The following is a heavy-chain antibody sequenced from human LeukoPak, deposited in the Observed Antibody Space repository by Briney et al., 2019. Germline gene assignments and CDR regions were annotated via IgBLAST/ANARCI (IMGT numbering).Heavy chain of an antibody. CDR1: GFTFSTYG. V-gene: IGHV3-30*02. Sequence: GGSLRLSCAASGFTFSTYGMHWVRQAPGKGLEWVAFIRYDGRNKYYADSVKGRFTISRDNSKNTLYLQMNNLRADDTAVYYCAKARYDGEVMIAATDYWGQGTLVTVSS. CDR2: IRYDGRNK. CDR3: AKARYDGEVMIAATDY. J-gene: IGHJ4*02. D-gene: IGHD2-15*01.